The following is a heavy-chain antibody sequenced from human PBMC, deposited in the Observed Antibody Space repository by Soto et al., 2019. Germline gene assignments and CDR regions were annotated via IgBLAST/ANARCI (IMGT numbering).Heavy chain of an antibody. J-gene: IGHJ4*02. CDR1: GFTFSSYG. CDR3: AKDLSPDYYDSSGYPSY. Sequence: QVQLVESGGCVVQPGRSLRLSCAASGFTFSSYGMHWVRQAPGKGLEWVAVISYDGSNKYYADSVKGRFTISRDNSKNTLYLQMNSLRAEDTAVYYCAKDLSPDYYDSSGYPSYWGQGTLVTVSS. CDR2: ISYDGSNK. D-gene: IGHD3-22*01. V-gene: IGHV3-30*18.